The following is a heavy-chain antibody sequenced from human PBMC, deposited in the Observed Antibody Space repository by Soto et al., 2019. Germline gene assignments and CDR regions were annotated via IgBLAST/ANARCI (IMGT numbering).Heavy chain of an antibody. V-gene: IGHV3-30-3*01. Sequence: QVQLVESGGGVVQPGRSLRLSCAASGFTFSSYAMHWVRQAPGKGLEWVAVISYDGSNKYYADSVKGRFTISRDNSKNTLYLQMNGLRAEDTAVYYCARDSPDYYDSSGYYGDWGQGTLVTVSS. CDR1: GFTFSSYA. CDR2: ISYDGSNK. CDR3: ARDSPDYYDSSGYYGD. D-gene: IGHD3-22*01. J-gene: IGHJ4*02.